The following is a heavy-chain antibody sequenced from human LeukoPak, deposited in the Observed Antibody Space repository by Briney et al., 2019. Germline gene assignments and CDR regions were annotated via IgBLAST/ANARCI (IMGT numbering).Heavy chain of an antibody. D-gene: IGHD3-16*01. J-gene: IGHJ6*02. CDR2: IIPIFGIA. CDR3: ARGDYYYYYYGMDV. CDR1: GDTFSSYA. Sequence: SVKVSCKASGDTFSSYAIRCVRQAPEQGLERMGRIIPIFGIANYAQKFQGRVTITADKSTSTAYMELSSLRSEDTAVYYCARGDYYYYYYGMDVWGQGTTVTVSS. V-gene: IGHV1-69*04.